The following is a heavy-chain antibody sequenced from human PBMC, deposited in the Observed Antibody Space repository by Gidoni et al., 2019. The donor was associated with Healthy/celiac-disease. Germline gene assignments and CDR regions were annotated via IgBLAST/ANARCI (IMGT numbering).Heavy chain of an antibody. Sequence: QVQLQQWGAGPLKPSETLSLTCAVYGRLLSGFFWCWIRQPPVHGLEWIGEINHSGSTNYNPSLKSRVTISVDTSKNQFSLKLSSVTAADTAVCYCARGRGDYYGSGSSNYGMDVWGQGTTVTVSS. D-gene: IGHD3-10*01. CDR2: INHSGST. V-gene: IGHV4-34*01. CDR1: GRLLSGFF. J-gene: IGHJ6*02. CDR3: ARGRGDYYGSGSSNYGMDV.